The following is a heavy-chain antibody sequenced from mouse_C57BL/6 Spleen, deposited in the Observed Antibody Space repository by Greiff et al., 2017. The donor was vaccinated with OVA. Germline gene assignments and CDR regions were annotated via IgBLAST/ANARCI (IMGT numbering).Heavy chain of an antibody. CDR2: IHPNSGST. Sequence: QVQLQQPGAELVKPGASVKLSCKASGYTFTSYWMHWVKQRPGQGLEWIGMIHPNSGSTNYNEKFKSKATLTVDKSSSTAYMQLSSLTSEDSAVYYCARYGDYYGSMGVRVYWGQGTTLTVSS. CDR3: ARYGDYYGSMGVRVY. J-gene: IGHJ2*01. CDR1: GYTFTSYW. V-gene: IGHV1-64*01. D-gene: IGHD1-1*01.